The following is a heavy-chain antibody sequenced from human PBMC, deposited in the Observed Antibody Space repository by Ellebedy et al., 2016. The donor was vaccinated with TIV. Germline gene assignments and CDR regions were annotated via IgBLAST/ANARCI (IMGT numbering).Heavy chain of an antibody. CDR2: ISGSASVT. CDR3: ARSYGARTSGP. D-gene: IGHD3-16*01. V-gene: IGHV3-48*03. CDR1: GFTFSSYE. Sequence: GESLKISCAVSGFTFSSYEMNCVRQAPGKGLEWVSYISGSASVTAYADSVKGRFTISRDNARTSLYLQMNSLRVDDTAMYYCARSYGARTSGPWGQGTLVTVSS. J-gene: IGHJ5*02.